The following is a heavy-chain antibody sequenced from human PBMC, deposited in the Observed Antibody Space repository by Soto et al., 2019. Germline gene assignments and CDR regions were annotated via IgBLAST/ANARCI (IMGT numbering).Heavy chain of an antibody. J-gene: IGHJ3*02. V-gene: IGHV3-15*01. CDR3: TADLFTWGAFDI. Sequence: EVQLVESGGGLVKPGGSLRLSCAASGFTFSNAWMSWVRQAPGKGLEWVGRIKSKTDGGTTDYAAPVKGRFTISRDDSKNPLYLQMNTLKTADPAVSYGTADLFTWGAFDIWGQGTMVTVSS. D-gene: IGHD3-16*01. CDR1: GFTFSNAW. CDR2: IKSKTDGGTT.